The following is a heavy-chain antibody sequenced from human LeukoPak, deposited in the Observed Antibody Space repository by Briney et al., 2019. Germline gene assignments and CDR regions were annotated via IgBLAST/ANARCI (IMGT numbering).Heavy chain of an antibody. Sequence: ASVKVSCKTSGYTFTGHYMHWVRQAPGQGLEWMGWINPNSGATKSAQKFQGRVTMTRDTSITTAYMELYSLRSDDTALYYGAREMTPVGGSPLIWFDPWGQGTLVTVSS. J-gene: IGHJ5*02. CDR1: GYTFTGHY. V-gene: IGHV1-2*02. CDR2: INPNSGAT. CDR3: AREMTPVGGSPLIWFDP. D-gene: IGHD1-26*01.